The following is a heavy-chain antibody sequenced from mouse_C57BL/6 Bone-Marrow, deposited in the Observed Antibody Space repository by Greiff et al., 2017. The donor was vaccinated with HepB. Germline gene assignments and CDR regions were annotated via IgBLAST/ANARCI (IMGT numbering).Heavy chain of an antibody. V-gene: IGHV1-39*01. CDR2: INPNYDTT. CDR1: GYSFPDYN. CDR3: ASACTFAY. J-gene: IGHJ3*01. D-gene: IGHD5-1*01. Sequence: VQLQQSGPELVKPGASVKISCKASGYSFPDYNMNWVKRSNGKSLEWIGVINPNYDTTSYNQKFKGKATLTVDQSSSPAFMQLNSLTFEYSAVYYGASACTFAYWGHGTPVTVSA.